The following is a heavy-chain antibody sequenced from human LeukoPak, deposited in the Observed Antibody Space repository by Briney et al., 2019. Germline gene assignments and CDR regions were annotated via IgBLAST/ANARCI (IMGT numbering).Heavy chain of an antibody. V-gene: IGHV3-30*04. J-gene: IGHJ4*02. D-gene: IGHD6-6*01. CDR3: ATQIKYFSSPYIPCDH. Sequence: GGSLTLSCAASGFTFSGYALHWVRQAPGKGLELVSALSYGGSKKYYADSVRARLTISSANSKDTLYLQMTALRPDDTALYYCATQIKYFSSPYIPCDHWGQGSRVTVSS. CDR1: GFTFSGYA. CDR2: LSYGGSKK.